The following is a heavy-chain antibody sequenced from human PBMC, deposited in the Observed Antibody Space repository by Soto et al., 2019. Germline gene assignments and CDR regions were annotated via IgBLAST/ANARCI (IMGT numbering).Heavy chain of an antibody. Sequence: ASVKVSCKASGYTFTSYAMHWVRQAPGQRLEWMGWINAGNGNTKYSQKFQGRVTITRDTSASTAYMELSSLRSEDTAVYYCARSIRFLEWLSGSYYYYMDVWGKGTTVTVSS. CDR1: GYTFTSYA. CDR3: ARSIRFLEWLSGSYYYYMDV. V-gene: IGHV1-3*01. D-gene: IGHD3-3*01. CDR2: INAGNGNT. J-gene: IGHJ6*03.